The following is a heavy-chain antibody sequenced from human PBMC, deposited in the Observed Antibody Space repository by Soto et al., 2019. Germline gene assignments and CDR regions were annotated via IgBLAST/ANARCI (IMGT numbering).Heavy chain of an antibody. D-gene: IGHD3-10*01. V-gene: IGHV4-30-2*01. J-gene: IGHJ5*02. CDR1: GGSISSGGYS. Sequence: QLQLQESGSGLVKPSQTLSLTCAVSGGSISSGGYSWSWIRQPPGKGLECIGYIYRSGSTYYNPSLKSRVTISVDRSKNQFSLKLSSVTAADTAVYYCASRPPYYYGSGIYGFDPWGQGTLVTVSS. CDR2: IYRSGST. CDR3: ASRPPYYYGSGIYGFDP.